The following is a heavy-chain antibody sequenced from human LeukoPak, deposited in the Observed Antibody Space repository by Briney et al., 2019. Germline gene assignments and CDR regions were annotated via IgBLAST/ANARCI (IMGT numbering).Heavy chain of an antibody. CDR3: ASVLSYHYYGSGSYYYFDQ. Sequence: ASVKVSCKASGYTFTGYYMHWVLQAPGQGLEWMGRINPNSSGTNYAQKFQGRVTMTRDTPISTAYMELSRLRSDDTAEYRSASVLSYHYYGSGSYYYFDQGTQGTLVPVSS. V-gene: IGHV1-2*06. J-gene: IGHJ4*02. CDR1: GYTFTGYY. CDR2: INPNSSGT. D-gene: IGHD3-10*01.